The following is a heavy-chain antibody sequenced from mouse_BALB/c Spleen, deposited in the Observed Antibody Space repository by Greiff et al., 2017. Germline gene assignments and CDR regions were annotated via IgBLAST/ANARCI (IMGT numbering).Heavy chain of an antibody. V-gene: IGHV5-9-4*01. J-gene: IGHJ4*01. CDR2: ISSGGSYT. D-gene: IGHD2-1*01. CDR1: GFTFSSYA. Sequence: EVQLVESGGGLVKPGGSLKLSCAASGFTFSSYAMSWVRQSPEKRLEWVAEISSGGSYTYYPDTVTGRFTISRDNAKNTLYLEMSSLRSEDTAMYYCARENYGNKYAMDDWGQGTSVTVSS. CDR3: ARENYGNKYAMDD.